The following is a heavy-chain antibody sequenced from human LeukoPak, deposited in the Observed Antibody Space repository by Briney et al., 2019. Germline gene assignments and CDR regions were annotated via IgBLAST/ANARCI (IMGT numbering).Heavy chain of an antibody. Sequence: GGSLRLSCAASGFTFSSYSMNWVRQAPGKGLEWVSSISSSSSYIYYADSVKGRFTISRDNAKNSLYLQMNSLRAEDTAVYYCARDGCSSTSCPKNYYYYMDVWGKGTTVTVSS. J-gene: IGHJ6*03. V-gene: IGHV3-21*01. CDR2: ISSSSSYI. D-gene: IGHD2-2*01. CDR3: ARDGCSSTSCPKNYYYYMDV. CDR1: GFTFSSYS.